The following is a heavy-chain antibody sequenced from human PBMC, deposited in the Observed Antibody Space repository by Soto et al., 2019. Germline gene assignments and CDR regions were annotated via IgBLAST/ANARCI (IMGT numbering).Heavy chain of an antibody. Sequence: PGGSLRLSCAASGFTFSSYAMSWVRQAPGKGLEWVSAISGSGGSTYYADSVKGRFTISRDNSKNTLYLQMNSLRAEDTAVYYCAKDVEYSSSGDWFDPWGRGTLVTVSS. CDR1: GFTFSSYA. CDR2: ISGSGGST. D-gene: IGHD6-6*01. CDR3: AKDVEYSSSGDWFDP. J-gene: IGHJ5*02. V-gene: IGHV3-23*01.